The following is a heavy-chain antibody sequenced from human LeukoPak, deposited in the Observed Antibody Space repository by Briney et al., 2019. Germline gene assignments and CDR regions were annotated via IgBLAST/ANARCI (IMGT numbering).Heavy chain of an antibody. V-gene: IGHV4-59*12. Sequence: SETLSLTCTVSGTSISGYNWSWIRQPPGKGLEWIGSIYDSGSTYHNPSLKSRVTISVDTSKNQFSLKLSSVTAADTAVYYCARVATMVRGVTMGDYFDYWGQGTLVTVSS. CDR2: IYDSGST. CDR1: GTSISGYN. D-gene: IGHD3-10*01. CDR3: ARVATMVRGVTMGDYFDY. J-gene: IGHJ4*02.